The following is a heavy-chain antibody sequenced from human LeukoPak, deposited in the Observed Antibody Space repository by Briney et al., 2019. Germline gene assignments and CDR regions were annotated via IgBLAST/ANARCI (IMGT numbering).Heavy chain of an antibody. CDR2: IYYSGST. CDR1: GGSISSSSYY. J-gene: IGHJ4*02. D-gene: IGHD3-22*01. CDR3: ARLTANYYDSSGLFDY. V-gene: IGHV4-39*01. Sequence: PSETLSLTCTVSGGSISSSSYYWGWIRQPPGKGLEWIGSIYYSGSTYYNPSLKSRVTISVDTSKNQFSLKLSSVTAADTAVYYCARLTANYYDSSGLFDYWGQGTLVTVSS.